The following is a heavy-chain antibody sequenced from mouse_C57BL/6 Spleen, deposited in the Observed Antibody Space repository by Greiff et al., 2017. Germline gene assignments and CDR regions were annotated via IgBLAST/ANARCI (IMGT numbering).Heavy chain of an antibody. V-gene: IGHV1-64*01. D-gene: IGHD1-1*01. CDR1: GYTFTSYW. Sequence: QVQLQQPGAELVKPGASVKLSCKASGYTFTSYWMHWVKQRPGQGLEWIGMIHPNSGSTNYNEKFKSKATLTVDKSSSTAYMQLSSLTSEDSAVYYCARYLISDYYYGSSYGVFDYWGQGTTLTVSS. CDR2: IHPNSGST. CDR3: ARYLISDYYYGSSYGVFDY. J-gene: IGHJ2*01.